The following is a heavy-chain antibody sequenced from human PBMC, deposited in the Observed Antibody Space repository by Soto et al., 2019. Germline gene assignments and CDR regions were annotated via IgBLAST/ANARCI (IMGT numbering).Heavy chain of an antibody. CDR3: ARGLGYGEG. CDR1: GFTFNTYW. V-gene: IGHV3-74*01. CDR2: IKSDGSNT. J-gene: IGHJ4*02. D-gene: IGHD3-16*01. Sequence: EVQLVESGGGLVQPGGSLRLSCAASGFTFNTYWMHWVRQAPGKGLVWVSRIKSDGSNTAYADSVKGRFTISRDNAKNTLYLQMNSLRAEDTAVSYCARGLGYGEGWGQGTLVTVSS.